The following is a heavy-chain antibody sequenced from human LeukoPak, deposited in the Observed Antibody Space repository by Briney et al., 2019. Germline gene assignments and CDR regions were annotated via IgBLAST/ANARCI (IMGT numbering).Heavy chain of an antibody. CDR2: INHSGST. J-gene: IGHJ4*02. D-gene: IGHD2-2*01. CDR1: GGSFSGYY. Sequence: NAPETLSLTCAVYGGSFSGYYWSWIRPPPGKGLEWIGEINHSGSTNYNPSLKSRVTISVDTSKNQFSLKLSSVTAADTAVYYCQIISRYCSSTSCPFDYWGQGTLVTVSS. V-gene: IGHV4-34*01. CDR3: QIISRYCSSTSCPFDY.